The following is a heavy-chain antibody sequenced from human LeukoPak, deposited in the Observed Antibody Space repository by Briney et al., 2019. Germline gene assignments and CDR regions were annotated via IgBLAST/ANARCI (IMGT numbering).Heavy chain of an antibody. Sequence: PGGSLRLSCAASGFTFSGYWMHWVRQAPGKGLEWVAIIWYDGSNRNYADSVKGRFAISRDNSKNTLYLQMNSLRAEDTAVYYCARGSRPYVEMATIGNWGQGTLVIVSS. CDR1: GFTFSGYW. V-gene: IGHV3-33*08. J-gene: IGHJ4*02. CDR3: ARGSRPYVEMATIGN. CDR2: IWYDGSNR. D-gene: IGHD5-24*01.